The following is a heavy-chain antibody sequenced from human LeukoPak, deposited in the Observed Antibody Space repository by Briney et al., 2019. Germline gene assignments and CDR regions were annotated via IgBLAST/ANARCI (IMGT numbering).Heavy chain of an antibody. V-gene: IGHV3-21*01. J-gene: IGHJ4*02. D-gene: IGHD4-17*01. CDR3: ARDSGGYGDYDY. CDR2: ISSSSSYT. CDR1: GFTFSSYS. Sequence: GGSLRLSCAASGFTFSSYSMNWVRQAPGKGLEWVSSISSSSSYTYYADSVKGRFTISRDNAKNSLYLQMNSLRAEDTAVYYCARDSGGYGDYDYWGQGTLVTVSS.